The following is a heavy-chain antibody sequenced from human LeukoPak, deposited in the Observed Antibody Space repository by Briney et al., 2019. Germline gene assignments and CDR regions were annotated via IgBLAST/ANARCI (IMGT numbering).Heavy chain of an antibody. CDR3: ARHLDYGDAFDI. Sequence: GESLKISCQGSGYIFTSYWIGWARQMPGKGLEWMGIFYPGDSDTRYSPSFQGQVTISADKSISTAYLQWSSRKASDTAMYYCARHLDYGDAFDIWGQGTMVTVSS. CDR1: GYIFTSYW. J-gene: IGHJ3*02. V-gene: IGHV5-51*01. CDR2: FYPGDSDT. D-gene: IGHD4-17*01.